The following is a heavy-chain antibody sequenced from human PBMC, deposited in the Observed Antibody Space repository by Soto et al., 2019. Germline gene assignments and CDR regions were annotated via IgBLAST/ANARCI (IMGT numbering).Heavy chain of an antibody. V-gene: IGHV4-30-4*01. Sequence: SETLSLTCTVSGGSISSGDYYWSWIRQPPGKGLEWIGYIYYSGSTYYNPSLKSRVTISVDTSKNQFSLKMSSVTAADTAVYYCARHTYAIGLDPWGQGTLVTVSS. CDR2: IYYSGST. J-gene: IGHJ5*02. D-gene: IGHD2-2*02. CDR3: ARHTYAIGLDP. CDR1: GGSISSGDYY.